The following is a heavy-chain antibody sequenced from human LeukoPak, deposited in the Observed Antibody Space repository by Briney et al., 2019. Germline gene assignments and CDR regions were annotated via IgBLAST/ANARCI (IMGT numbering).Heavy chain of an antibody. CDR3: AKYLTVVTLDAFDI. V-gene: IGHV3-9*01. D-gene: IGHD2-21*02. J-gene: IGHJ3*02. CDR2: ISWNSGSI. Sequence: PGRSLRLSCAASGFTFDDYAMHWVRQAPGKGLEWVSGISWNSGSIGYADSVKGRFTISRDSSKNTLYLQMNSLRAEDTAVYYCAKYLTVVTLDAFDIWGQGTMVTVSS. CDR1: GFTFDDYA.